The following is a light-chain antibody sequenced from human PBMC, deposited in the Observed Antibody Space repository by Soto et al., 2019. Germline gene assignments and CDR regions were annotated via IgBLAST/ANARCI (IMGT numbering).Light chain of an antibody. Sequence: AIQVTQSPSSLSASVGDTVTITCRASQGISSAFAWYQQKPGKVPRLLIYDVFNLQSGVPSRFSGSGSGTDFTFIISRLQPEDFATYYCQQLETYPLTFGQGTRLEIK. V-gene: IGKV1-13*02. CDR1: QGISSA. CDR2: DVF. CDR3: QQLETYPLT. J-gene: IGKJ5*01.